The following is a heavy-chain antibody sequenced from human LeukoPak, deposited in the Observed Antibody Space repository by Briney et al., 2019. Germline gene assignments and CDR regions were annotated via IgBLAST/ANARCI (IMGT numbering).Heavy chain of an antibody. CDR2: ISENGDNT. J-gene: IGHJ4*02. Sequence: GGSLRLSCAASRFTVSSNYMSWVRQILGGGLEWVSSISENGDNTYYTDSVKGRFTISRDNSKDTLYLQMNSLRAEDTAMYYCARHTPLLSYWGQGTLVTVSS. CDR3: ARHTPLLSY. CDR1: RFTVSSNY. D-gene: IGHD2-15*01. V-gene: IGHV3-53*01.